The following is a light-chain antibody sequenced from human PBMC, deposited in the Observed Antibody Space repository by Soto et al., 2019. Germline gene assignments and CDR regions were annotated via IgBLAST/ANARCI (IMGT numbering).Light chain of an antibody. CDR3: GAWDTSLSAWV. J-gene: IGLJ2*01. Sequence: QSVLTQPPSVSAAPGQKVTISCSGSSSNIENNYVSWYQQLPGTAPKLLIYDNNKRPSGIPDRFSGAKSGTSATLVITGLQNGDEADYYCGAWDTSLSAWVFGGGTKVTVL. CDR1: SSNIENNY. V-gene: IGLV1-51*01. CDR2: DNN.